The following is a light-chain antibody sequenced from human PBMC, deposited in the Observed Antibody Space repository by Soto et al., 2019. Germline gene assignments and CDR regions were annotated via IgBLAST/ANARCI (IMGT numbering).Light chain of an antibody. CDR2: WAS. V-gene: IGKV4-1*01. Sequence: DLVLTQSPDSLAVSLGERATINCKSRQSVLYSSNNKDYLAWYQQKPGQPPKLLIYWASTRESGVPDRFSGSGSGTDFTLTISSLQAEDVAVYYCQQYYSTLITFGQGTRLEIK. CDR3: QQYYSTLIT. J-gene: IGKJ5*01. CDR1: QSVLYSSNNKDY.